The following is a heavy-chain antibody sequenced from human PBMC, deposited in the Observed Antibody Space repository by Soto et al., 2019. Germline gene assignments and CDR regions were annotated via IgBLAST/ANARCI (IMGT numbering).Heavy chain of an antibody. CDR2: IVVGSGNT. CDR1: GFTFTSSA. CDR3: AAGGPSDDAFDI. V-gene: IGHV1-58*01. J-gene: IGHJ3*02. Sequence: ASVNVSCKASGFTFTSSAVQWVRQARGQRLEWIGWIVVGSGNTNYAQKFQERVTITRDMSTSTAYMELSSLRSEDTAVYYCAAGGPSDDAFDIWGNGTMVTV.